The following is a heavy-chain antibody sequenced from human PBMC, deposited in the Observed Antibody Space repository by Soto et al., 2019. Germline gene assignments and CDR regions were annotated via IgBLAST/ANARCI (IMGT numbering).Heavy chain of an antibody. D-gene: IGHD1-26*01. Sequence: QVQLQESGPGLVKPSGTLSLTCAVSGGSISSSNWWSWVRQPPGKGLEWIGEIYHSGSTNYNPSLKRRITISVDKSKNQFSLKLSSVTAADTAVYYCARVSGSYYYGMDVWGQGTTVTVSS. J-gene: IGHJ6*02. V-gene: IGHV4-4*02. CDR3: ARVSGSYYYGMDV. CDR1: GGSISSSNW. CDR2: IYHSGST.